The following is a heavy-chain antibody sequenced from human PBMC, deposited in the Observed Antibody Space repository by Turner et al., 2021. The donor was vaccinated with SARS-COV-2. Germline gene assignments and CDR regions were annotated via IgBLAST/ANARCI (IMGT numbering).Heavy chain of an antibody. CDR1: GFTFGDYE. CDR2: IRSEAYGGTT. D-gene: IGHD6-19*01. Sequence: ELQLVESGGGLVQAGRSLRLSCTASGFTFGDYEMSWVRQAPFKGLEGVGFIRSEAYGGTTEYAASVKGRFTISRDDSKRIVYLQMDSLKSEDTAVYYCTRDGWTPYYYDGMDVWGQGATVTVSS. J-gene: IGHJ6*02. V-gene: IGHV3-49*04. CDR3: TRDGWTPYYYDGMDV.